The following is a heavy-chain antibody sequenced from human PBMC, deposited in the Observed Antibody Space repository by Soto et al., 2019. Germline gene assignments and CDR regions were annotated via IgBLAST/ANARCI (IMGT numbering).Heavy chain of an antibody. J-gene: IGHJ6*02. CDR2: TRNKANSYTT. V-gene: IGHV3-72*01. CDR1: GFTFSDHY. Sequence: EVQLVESGGGLVQPGGSLRLSCAASGFTFSDHYMDWVRQAPGKGLEWVGRTRNKANSYTTQYAASVKGRFTISRDDSRTSLYLQMDSLKTEDTAVYHCARDNGDYYYYYGMDVWGQGTTVTVSS. CDR3: ARDNGDYYYYYGMDV. D-gene: IGHD4-17*01.